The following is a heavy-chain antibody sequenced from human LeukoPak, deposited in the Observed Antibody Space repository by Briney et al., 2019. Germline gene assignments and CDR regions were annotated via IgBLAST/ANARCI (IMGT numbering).Heavy chain of an antibody. CDR3: ARHKSYYGSGSYFDY. CDR1: GGSISTSNYY. J-gene: IGHJ4*02. CDR2: IFYSGST. Sequence: SETLSLTCTVSGGSISTSNYYWGWIRQPPGKGLEWIGNIFYSGSTYYNPSLKSRVTISVDKSKNQFSLKLSSVTAADTAVYYCARHKSYYGSGSYFDYWGQGTLVTVSS. D-gene: IGHD3-10*01. V-gene: IGHV4-39*01.